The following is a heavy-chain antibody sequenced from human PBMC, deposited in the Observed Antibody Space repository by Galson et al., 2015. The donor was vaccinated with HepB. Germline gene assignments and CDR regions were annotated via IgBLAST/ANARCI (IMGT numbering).Heavy chain of an antibody. Sequence: SVKVSCKASGGTFSSYAISWVRQAPEQGLEWMGRIIPILGIANYAQKFQGRVTITADKSTSTAYMELSSLRSEDTAVYYCARDLHYDILTGSRAVDPWGQGTLVTVSS. CDR2: IIPILGIA. V-gene: IGHV1-69*04. CDR1: GGTFSSYA. CDR3: ARDLHYDILTGSRAVDP. J-gene: IGHJ5*02. D-gene: IGHD3-9*01.